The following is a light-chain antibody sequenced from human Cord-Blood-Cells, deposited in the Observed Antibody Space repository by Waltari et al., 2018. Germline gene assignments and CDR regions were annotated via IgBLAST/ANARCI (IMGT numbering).Light chain of an antibody. CDR3: SSYTSSSTPV. V-gene: IGLV2-14*01. J-gene: IGLJ1*01. Sequence: QSALTQPASVSGSPGQSITISCTGTSSDVGGYNYVSVYQQHPGKAPKVMIYDVSNRPSGVSNRFSGSKSGNTASLTIFGLQAEDEADYYCSSYTSSSTPVFGTGTKVTVL. CDR2: DVS. CDR1: SSDVGGYNY.